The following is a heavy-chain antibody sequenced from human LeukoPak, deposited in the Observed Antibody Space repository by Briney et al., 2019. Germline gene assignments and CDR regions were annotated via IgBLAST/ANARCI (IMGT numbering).Heavy chain of an antibody. CDR1: GFSFSSYW. D-gene: IGHD3-3*01. CDR2: INSDGSST. Sequence: GGSLRLSCAASGFSFSSYWMHWVRQAPGKGLVWVSRINSDGSSTSYADSVKGRFTISRDNAKNTLYLQMNSLRAEDTAVYYCARDPITIFGVALDYWGQGTLVTVSS. CDR3: ARDPITIFGVALDY. J-gene: IGHJ4*02. V-gene: IGHV3-74*01.